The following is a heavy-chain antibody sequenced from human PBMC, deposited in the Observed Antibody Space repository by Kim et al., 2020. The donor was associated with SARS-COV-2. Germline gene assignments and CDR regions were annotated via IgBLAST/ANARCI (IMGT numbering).Heavy chain of an antibody. CDR2: ISSSGSTI. D-gene: IGHD3-16*01. CDR3: ARVFGPTDFDY. V-gene: IGHV3-48*03. CDR1: GFTFSSYA. J-gene: IGHJ4*02. Sequence: GGSLRLSCAASGFTFSSYAMNWVRQAPGKGLEWVSYISSSGSTIYYADSVKGRFTISRDNTKNSLYLQMNSLRTEDTAVYYCARVFGPTDFDYWGQGTLVTVSS.